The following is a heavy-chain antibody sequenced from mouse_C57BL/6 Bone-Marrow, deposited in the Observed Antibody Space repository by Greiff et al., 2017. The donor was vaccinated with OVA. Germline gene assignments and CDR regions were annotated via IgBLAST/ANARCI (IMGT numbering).Heavy chain of an antibody. CDR3: TTSDYYSSSYWYFDD. Sequence: EVQLQQSGAELVRPGASVKLSCTASGFTINDDYMHWVKQRPEQGLEWIGWIDPENGDTEYASKFQGKATITADTSSNTAYLQLSSLTSEDTAVYYYTTSDYYSSSYWYFDDWGKGTTVTVSS. CDR2: IDPENGDT. J-gene: IGHJ1*03. V-gene: IGHV14-4*01. D-gene: IGHD1-1*01. CDR1: GFTINDDY.